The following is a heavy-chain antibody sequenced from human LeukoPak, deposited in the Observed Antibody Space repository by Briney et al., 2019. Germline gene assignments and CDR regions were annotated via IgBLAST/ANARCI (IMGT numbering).Heavy chain of an antibody. CDR1: GFTFGDYA. D-gene: IGHD2-15*01. V-gene: IGHV3-9*03. J-gene: IGHJ3*02. CDR2: ISWNGGVI. CDR3: AKVLVVSASSGAFDI. Sequence: GGSLRLSRAASGFTFGDYAMHWVRQAPGKGLEWVSGISWNGGVIGYGDSVKGRFTISRDNAKDSLYLEMNSLRAEDMALYFCAKVLVVSASSGAFDIWGQGTMVIVSS.